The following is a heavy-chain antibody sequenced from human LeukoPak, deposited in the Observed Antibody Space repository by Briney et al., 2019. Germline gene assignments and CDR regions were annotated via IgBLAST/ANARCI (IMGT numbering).Heavy chain of an antibody. V-gene: IGHV4-39*01. D-gene: IGHD5-18*01. CDR1: GGSISSNDYY. CDR2: VYYSGST. CDR3: ARGRKRGYSYGEGFDY. J-gene: IGHJ4*02. Sequence: PSETLSLTCTVSGGSISSNDYYWAFIRQPPGKGLEWIASVYYSGSTYYTPSLKSRVTASVDTSKNQFSLKLSSVTAADTAVYYCARGRKRGYSYGEGFDYWGQGTLVTVSS.